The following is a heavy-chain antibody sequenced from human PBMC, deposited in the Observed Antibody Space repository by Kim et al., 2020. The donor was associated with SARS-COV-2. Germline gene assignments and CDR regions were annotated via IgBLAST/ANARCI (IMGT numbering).Heavy chain of an antibody. J-gene: IGHJ4*02. CDR3: ARQTYYYDSSGYSHLDY. D-gene: IGHD3-22*01. Sequence: LKSRVTISVDTSKNQFSLKLSSVTAADTAVYYCARQTYYYDSSGYSHLDYWGQGTLVTVSS. V-gene: IGHV4-39*01.